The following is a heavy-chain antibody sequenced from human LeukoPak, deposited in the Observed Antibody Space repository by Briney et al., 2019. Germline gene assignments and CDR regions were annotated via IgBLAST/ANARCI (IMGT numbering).Heavy chain of an antibody. J-gene: IGHJ4*02. D-gene: IGHD1-7*01. CDR1: GYTFTSYG. CDR3: ARDAYNWNYGSDTDY. CDR2: ISAYNGNT. Sequence: ASVKVSCKASGYTFTSYGISWVRQAPGQGLEWMGWISAYNGNTNYAQKLQGRVTMTTDTSTSTAYMELRRLRSDDTAVYYCARDAYNWNYGSDTDYWGQGTLVTVSS. V-gene: IGHV1-18*01.